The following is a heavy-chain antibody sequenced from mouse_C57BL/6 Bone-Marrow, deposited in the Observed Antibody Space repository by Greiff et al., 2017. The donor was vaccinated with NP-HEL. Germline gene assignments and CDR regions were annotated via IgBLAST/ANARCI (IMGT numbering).Heavy chain of an antibody. CDR1: GYTFTEYT. Sequence: QVQLQQSGAELVKPGASVKLSCKASGYTFTEYTIHWVKQRSGQGLEWIGWFYPGSGSIKYNEKFKDKATLTADKSSSTVYMDLSRLTTEDAAVYFCARHGDYFGSSYGYFDVWGTGTTVTVSS. V-gene: IGHV1-62-2*01. CDR3: ARHGDYFGSSYGYFDV. D-gene: IGHD1-1*01. CDR2: FYPGSGSI. J-gene: IGHJ1*03.